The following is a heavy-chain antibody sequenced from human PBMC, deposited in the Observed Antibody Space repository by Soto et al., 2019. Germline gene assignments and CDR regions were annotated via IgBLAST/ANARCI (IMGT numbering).Heavy chain of an antibody. J-gene: IGHJ4*02. V-gene: IGHV3-23*01. D-gene: IGHD5-18*01. Sequence: EVQLLESGGDLVQPGGSLRLSCAASGFSFSTSSMAWVRQPPGKGLEWVSAISPSASDTLYADPVKGRFTLSRDNSQNSLFLQMTSLRADDPAVSYCGKGGYTFAYEWGQGALVTVSS. CDR1: GFSFSTSS. CDR2: ISPSASDT. CDR3: GKGGYTFAYE.